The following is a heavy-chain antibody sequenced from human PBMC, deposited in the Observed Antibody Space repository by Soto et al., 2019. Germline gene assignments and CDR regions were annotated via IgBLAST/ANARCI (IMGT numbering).Heavy chain of an antibody. Sequence: GGSLRLSCAASGFTFNTYAMSWVRQSPGKGLEWVSAISGSGGSAYYADSVKGRFTISRDNSKNTLYLQMNSLGAEDTALYYCAQDRDLGYFIDYWGQGTLVTVSS. CDR3: AQDRDLGYFIDY. J-gene: IGHJ4*02. CDR2: ISGSGGSA. V-gene: IGHV3-23*01. CDR1: GFTFNTYA. D-gene: IGHD2-21*01.